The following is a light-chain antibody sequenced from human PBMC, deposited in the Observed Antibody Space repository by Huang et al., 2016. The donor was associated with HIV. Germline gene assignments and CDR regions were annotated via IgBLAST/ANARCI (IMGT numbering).Light chain of an antibody. CDR3: MQGTHWPPGT. CDR2: KVS. V-gene: IGKV2-30*02. J-gene: IGKJ1*01. Sequence: DVIMTQSPLLLPVTLGQPAAISCRSSQTRVHTDGNTYLNWFLQRPGQSPRRLIYKVSNRDSGVPDRFTGSGSGIEFTLTISRVEAEDVGIYYCMQGTHWPPGTFGQGTNMEIK. CDR1: QTRVHTDGNTY.